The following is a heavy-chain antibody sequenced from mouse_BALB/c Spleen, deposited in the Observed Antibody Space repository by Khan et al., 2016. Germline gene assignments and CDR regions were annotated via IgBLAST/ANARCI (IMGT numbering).Heavy chain of an antibody. V-gene: IGHV3-2*02. Sequence: EVQLQESGPGLVKPSQSLSLTCTVTGYSITSDYAWNWIRQFPGNKLEWMGYITYSGSTSYNPSLKSRISITRDTSKIQVFLQLNSVTTEDTATYDCAGANWDRFYAMDYWGQGTSVTVSS. CDR1: GYSITSDYA. J-gene: IGHJ4*01. CDR2: ITYSGST. CDR3: AGANWDRFYAMDY. D-gene: IGHD4-1*01.